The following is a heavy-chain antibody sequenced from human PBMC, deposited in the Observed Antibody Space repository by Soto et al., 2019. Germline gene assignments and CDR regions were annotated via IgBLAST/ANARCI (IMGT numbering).Heavy chain of an antibody. CDR3: ASRLHYDFWSGYGGDAFDI. D-gene: IGHD3-3*01. CDR1: GGSIGSYY. J-gene: IGHJ3*02. CDR2: IYYSGST. V-gene: IGHV4-59*08. Sequence: SETLSLTCTVSGGSIGSYYWSWIRQPPGKGLEWIGYIYYSGSTNYNPSLKSRVTISVDTSKNQFSLKLSSVTAADTAVYYCASRLHYDFWSGYGGDAFDIWGQGTMVTVSS.